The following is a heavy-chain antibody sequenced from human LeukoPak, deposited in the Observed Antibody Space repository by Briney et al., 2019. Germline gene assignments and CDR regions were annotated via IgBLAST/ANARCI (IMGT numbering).Heavy chain of an antibody. V-gene: IGHV1-69*05. Sequence: SVKVSCKASGGTFSSYAISWVRQAPGQGLEWMGGIIPIFGTANYAQKFQGRVTITTDESTSTAYMELSSLRSEDTAAYYCAIVGATTVAFDIWGQGTMVTVSS. CDR3: AIVGATTVAFDI. D-gene: IGHD1-26*01. J-gene: IGHJ3*02. CDR1: GGTFSSYA. CDR2: IIPIFGTA.